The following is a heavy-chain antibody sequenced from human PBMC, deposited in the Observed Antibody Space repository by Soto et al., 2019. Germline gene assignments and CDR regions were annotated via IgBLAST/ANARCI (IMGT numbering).Heavy chain of an antibody. Sequence: EVQLVESGGGLVKPGGSLRLSCAASGFTFSNAWLNWVRQAPGKGLEWVGRIKSKTDGGTTDYPAPVKGRFTISRDDSKNPLYLQMNGLRTEDTAVYYCTTRVIVGTTVWFDPWGQGTLVTVSS. CDR2: IKSKTDGGTT. CDR3: TTRVIVGTTVWFDP. V-gene: IGHV3-15*07. D-gene: IGHD1-26*01. J-gene: IGHJ5*02. CDR1: GFTFSNAW.